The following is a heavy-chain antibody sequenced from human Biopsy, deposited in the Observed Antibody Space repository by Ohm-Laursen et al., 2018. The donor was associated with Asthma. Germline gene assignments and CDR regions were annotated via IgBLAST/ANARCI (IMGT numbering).Heavy chain of an antibody. D-gene: IGHD3-22*01. V-gene: IGHV3-23*03. J-gene: IGHJ4*02. CDR3: ARGDSSNWSHYYFDY. CDR2: IYSGGTP. CDR1: GFTFSNYA. Sequence: SLRLSCSASGFTFSNYAMSWVRQAPGKGLEWVSVIYSGGTPHIADSVRGRFTISRDYSKNTLYLQMHSLRAEDTAVYYCARGDSSNWSHYYFDYWGQGTLVTVSS.